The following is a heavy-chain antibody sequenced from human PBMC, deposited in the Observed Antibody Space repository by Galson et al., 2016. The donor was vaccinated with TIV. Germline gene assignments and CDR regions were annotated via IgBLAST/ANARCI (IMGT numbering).Heavy chain of an antibody. CDR1: GYPFSAYW. V-gene: IGHV3-7*01. CDR2: LSEDGSEK. D-gene: IGHD1-26*01. CDR3: TRLGPSSVFDF. Sequence: SLRLSCAASGYPFSAYWGTWVRQAPGKGLEWVASLSEDGSEKYYVDSVKGRFTFSRDNPKNSLYLQMNNLRAEDTAIYYCTRLGPSSVFDFWGQGALVTVYS. J-gene: IGHJ4*02.